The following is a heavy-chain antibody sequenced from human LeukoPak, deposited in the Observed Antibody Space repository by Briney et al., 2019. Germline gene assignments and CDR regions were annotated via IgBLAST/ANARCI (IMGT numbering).Heavy chain of an antibody. CDR1: GGSITSGSYY. J-gene: IGHJ4*02. Sequence: PSETLSLTCTVSGGSITSGSYYWAWIRQPPGKGLEWIGSIYSGGSTYYHPSLKSRVTISVDTPQKQFSLTLPSVTAADTAVYYCARRNYGGTLDYWGQGTLVTVSS. V-gene: IGHV4-39*01. D-gene: IGHD4-23*01. CDR2: IYSGGST. CDR3: ARRNYGGTLDY.